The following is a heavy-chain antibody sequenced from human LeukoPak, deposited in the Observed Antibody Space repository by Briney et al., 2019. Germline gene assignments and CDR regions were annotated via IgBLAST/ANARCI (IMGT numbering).Heavy chain of an antibody. CDR2: IYYSGST. J-gene: IGHJ6*02. V-gene: IGHV4-59*01. CDR1: GGSISSYY. D-gene: IGHD6-6*01. CDR3: ARDLSRPYYYYGMDV. Sequence: SSETLSLTCTVSGGSISSYYWSWIRQPPGKGLEWIGYIYYSGSTNYNPSLKSRVTISVDTSKNQFSLKLSSVTAADTAVYYCARDLSRPYYYYGMDVWGQGTTVTVSS.